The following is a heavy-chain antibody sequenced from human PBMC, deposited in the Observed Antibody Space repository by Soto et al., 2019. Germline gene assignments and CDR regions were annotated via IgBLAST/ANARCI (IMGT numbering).Heavy chain of an antibody. V-gene: IGHV3-11*06. Sequence: GGSLRLSCVVSGGSFSDFYMSWIRKAPGKGLEWVSHISTGSSNTKYGDSVKGRFTVSRDNAKRSLYLQMNSLRVEDTGIYYCATYGMDVWGQGTTVTVSS. J-gene: IGHJ6*02. CDR2: ISTGSSNT. CDR3: ATYGMDV. CDR1: GGSFSDFY.